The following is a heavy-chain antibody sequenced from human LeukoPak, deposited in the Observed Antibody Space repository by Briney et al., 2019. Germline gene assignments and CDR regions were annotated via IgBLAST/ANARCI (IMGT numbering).Heavy chain of an antibody. V-gene: IGHV4-4*07. D-gene: IGHD2-8*01. Sequence: SETLSLTCTVSGGSISSYYWSWIRQPAGKGLEYIGRIYTSGSTNYNPSLKSRVTMSVDTSKKQFSLKLNSVTAADTTVYYCAGLGGYCTDTISYSTFDIWGQGTMVTVSS. CDR2: IYTSGST. CDR3: AGLGGYCTDTISYSTFDI. J-gene: IGHJ3*02. CDR1: GGSISSYY.